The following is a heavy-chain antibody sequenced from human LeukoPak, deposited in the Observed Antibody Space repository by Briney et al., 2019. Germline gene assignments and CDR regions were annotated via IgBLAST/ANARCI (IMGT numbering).Heavy chain of an antibody. CDR3: ARGGSSSVGVLGY. CDR1: GFTFSSYS. CDR2: ISSSSSTI. D-gene: IGHD6-13*01. J-gene: IGHJ4*02. Sequence: GGSLRLSCAASGFTFSSYSMNWVRQAPGKGLEWVSYISSSSSTIYYADSVKGRFTISRDNAKNSLYLQMNSLRAEDTAVYYCARGGSSSVGVLGYWGQGTLVTVSS. V-gene: IGHV3-48*04.